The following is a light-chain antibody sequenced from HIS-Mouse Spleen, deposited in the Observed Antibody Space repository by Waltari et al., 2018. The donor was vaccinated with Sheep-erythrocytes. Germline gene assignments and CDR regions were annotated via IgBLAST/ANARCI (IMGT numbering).Light chain of an antibody. CDR2: EGS. CDR3: CSYAGSSTWV. CDR1: SSDVGSYNL. Sequence: QSALTQPASVSGSPGQSITISCTGTSSDVGSYNLVSWYQQHPGKAPKPMIYEGSKRPSGGSIRFSGSKSGNTASLTISGLQAEDEADYYCCSYAGSSTWVFGGGTKLTVL. V-gene: IGLV2-23*01. J-gene: IGLJ3*02.